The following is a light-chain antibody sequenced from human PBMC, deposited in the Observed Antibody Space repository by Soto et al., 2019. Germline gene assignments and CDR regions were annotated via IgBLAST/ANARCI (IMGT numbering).Light chain of an antibody. CDR3: MQALQTPRT. CDR2: LGS. V-gene: IGKV2-28*01. CDR1: QSLLHSNGYNY. J-gene: IGKJ4*01. Sequence: DIVMTQSPLSMPVTPVEPASISCRSSQSLLHSNGYNYLDWYLQKPGQSPQLLIYLGSNRASGVPDRFSGSGTGTDYTLKISRVEAEDFGVYYCMQALQTPRTFGGGTKVEIK.